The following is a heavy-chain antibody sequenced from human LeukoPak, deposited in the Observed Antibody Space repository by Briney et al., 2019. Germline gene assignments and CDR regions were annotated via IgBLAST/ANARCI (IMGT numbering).Heavy chain of an antibody. CDR3: ARGGGEQFDY. CDR1: GESFSGYY. Sequence: SETLSLTCAVYGESFSGYYWSWIRQPPGKGLEWIGEINHSGSTNYNPSLKSRVTISVDTSKNQFSLKLSSVTAADTAVYYCARGGGEQFDYWGQGTLVTVSS. V-gene: IGHV4-34*01. CDR2: INHSGST. J-gene: IGHJ4*02. D-gene: IGHD1/OR15-1a*01.